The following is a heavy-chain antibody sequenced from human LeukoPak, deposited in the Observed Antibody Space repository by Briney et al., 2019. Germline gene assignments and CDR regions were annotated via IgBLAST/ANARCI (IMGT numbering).Heavy chain of an antibody. V-gene: IGHV3-43*01. J-gene: IGHJ6*03. CDR2: ISWDGGST. CDR1: GFTFDDYT. Sequence: GGSLRLSCAASGFTFDDYTMHWVRQAPGKGLEWVSLISWDGGSTYYADSVKGRFTISRDNSKNSLYLQMNSLRTEDTALYYCAKDNSDIVVVPAGPMDVWGKGTTVTVSS. CDR3: AKDNSDIVVVPAGPMDV. D-gene: IGHD2-2*01.